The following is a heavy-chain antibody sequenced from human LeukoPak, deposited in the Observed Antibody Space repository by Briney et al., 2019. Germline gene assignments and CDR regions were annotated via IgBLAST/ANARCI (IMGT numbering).Heavy chain of an antibody. Sequence: PGGSLRLSCAASGFTFSSYSMNWVRQAPGKGLEWVSSISSSSSYIYYADSVKGRFTISRDNAKNSLHLQMNSLRAEDTAVYYCARDRIEYCSGGSCYDAWFDPWGQGTLVTVSS. D-gene: IGHD2-15*01. J-gene: IGHJ5*02. CDR3: ARDRIEYCSGGSCYDAWFDP. V-gene: IGHV3-21*01. CDR1: GFTFSSYS. CDR2: ISSSSSYI.